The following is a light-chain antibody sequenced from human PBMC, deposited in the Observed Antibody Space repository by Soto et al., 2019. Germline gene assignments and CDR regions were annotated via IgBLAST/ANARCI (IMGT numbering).Light chain of an antibody. CDR1: QSISSW. CDR3: QQYNNWHTWT. J-gene: IGKJ1*01. CDR2: TAS. Sequence: DIQMTQSPSTLAASVGDRVTITCRASQSISSWMAWYQQKPGKAPKLLIYTASYLESGVPSRFSGSGSGTDFTLTISSLQPEDFAVYYCQQYNNWHTWTFGQGTKVDIK. V-gene: IGKV1-5*03.